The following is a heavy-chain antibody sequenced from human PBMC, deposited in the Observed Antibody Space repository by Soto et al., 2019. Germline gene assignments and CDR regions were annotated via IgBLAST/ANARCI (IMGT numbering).Heavy chain of an antibody. Sequence: EVQLVESGGGLVQPGGSLRLSCAASGFTFSSYSMNWVRQAPGKGLEWVSYISSSSSTIYYADSVKGRFTISRDNAKNSLYLQRNSLRDEDTAVYYCARDLRITMIVVAPRGYWGQGTLVTVSS. CDR2: ISSSSSTI. CDR3: ARDLRITMIVVAPRGY. J-gene: IGHJ4*02. V-gene: IGHV3-48*02. D-gene: IGHD3-22*01. CDR1: GFTFSSYS.